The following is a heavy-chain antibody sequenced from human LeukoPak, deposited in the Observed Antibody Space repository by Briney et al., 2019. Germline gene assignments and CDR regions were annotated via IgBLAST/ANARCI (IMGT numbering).Heavy chain of an antibody. CDR1: GFSVSNNY. V-gene: IGHV3-53*01. D-gene: IGHD4-17*01. CDR2: IYSGGTT. CDR3: ARGQSGDPAFDI. Sequence: GVSLRLSCEASGFSVSNNYMTWVRQAPGKGLEWVSVIYSGGTTYYGDSVEGRFTISRDNSRNTLNLQMNSLRAEDTAVYFCARGQSGDPAFDIWGQGTMVTVSS. J-gene: IGHJ3*02.